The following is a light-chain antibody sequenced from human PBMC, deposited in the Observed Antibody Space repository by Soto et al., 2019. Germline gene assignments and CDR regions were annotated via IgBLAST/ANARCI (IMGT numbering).Light chain of an antibody. V-gene: IGKV1-9*01. Sequence: IHLTQSPSFLSASVGDRVTITCRASEGISNFLAWYQQKPGKAPELLIYTASTLRSGVPSRFSGSGSGTEFTLTISSLQPEDFATYYCHQYNSFSPWTFGQGTKVEVK. CDR3: HQYNSFSPWT. J-gene: IGKJ1*01. CDR2: TAS. CDR1: EGISNF.